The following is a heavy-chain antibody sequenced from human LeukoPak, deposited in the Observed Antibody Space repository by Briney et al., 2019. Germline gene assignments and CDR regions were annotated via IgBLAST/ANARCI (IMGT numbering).Heavy chain of an antibody. D-gene: IGHD2-21*02. CDR1: GFTFSSYS. CDR2: ISSSSTI. CDR3: ARGIEVTLGDY. Sequence: PGGSLRLSCAASGFTFSSYSMNWVRQAPGKGLEWVSYISSSSTIYYADSVKGRFTISRDNAKNSLYLQMNSLRAEDTAVYYCARGIEVTLGDYWGQGTLVTVSS. J-gene: IGHJ4*02. V-gene: IGHV3-48*04.